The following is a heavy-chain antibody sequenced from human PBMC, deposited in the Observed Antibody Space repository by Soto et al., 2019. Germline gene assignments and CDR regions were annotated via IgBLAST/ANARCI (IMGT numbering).Heavy chain of an antibody. Sequence: GGSLRLSCAASGFIFAAYSLHWVRQLPGKGLEWVAGISGDSGSSGYADSVRGRFTVSRDNANGTLYLQMDSLRADDSAVYYCAKGRRVGISSPLDLWGQGTPVTVSS. CDR1: GFIFAAYS. D-gene: IGHD2-2*01. CDR2: ISGDSGSS. V-gene: IGHV3-9*01. CDR3: AKGRRVGISSPLDL. J-gene: IGHJ4*02.